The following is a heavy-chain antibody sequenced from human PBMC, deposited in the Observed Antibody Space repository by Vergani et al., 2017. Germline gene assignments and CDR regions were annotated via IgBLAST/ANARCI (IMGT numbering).Heavy chain of an antibody. V-gene: IGHV3-23*01. D-gene: IGHD3-10*01. CDR2: ISGSGGST. CDR1: GFTFSSYA. CDR3: ATELLWFGELSDAGYYFDY. J-gene: IGHJ4*02. Sequence: EVQLLESGGGLVQPGGSLRLSCAASGFTFSSYAMSWVRQAPGKGLEWVSAISGSGGSTYYADSVKGRFTISRDNSKNTLYLQMNSLRAEDTAVYYCATELLWFGELSDAGYYFDYWGQGTLVTVSS.